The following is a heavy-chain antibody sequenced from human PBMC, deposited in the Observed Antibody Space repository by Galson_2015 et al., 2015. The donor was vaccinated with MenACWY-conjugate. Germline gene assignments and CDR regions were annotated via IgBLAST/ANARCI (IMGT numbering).Heavy chain of an antibody. CDR3: TRGYIAKGLSSF. Sequence: QSGAEVKKTGESLKISCEGSGYSFSNYWIGWVRQMPGKGLEWMGIIDPGDSDTRYSPSFQGQVTISADKSISTAYLQRSSLKASDTAIYYCTRGYIAKGLSSFWGQGTLVTVSS. J-gene: IGHJ4*02. CDR1: GYSFSNYW. V-gene: IGHV5-51*03. D-gene: IGHD2-21*01. CDR2: IDPGDSDT.